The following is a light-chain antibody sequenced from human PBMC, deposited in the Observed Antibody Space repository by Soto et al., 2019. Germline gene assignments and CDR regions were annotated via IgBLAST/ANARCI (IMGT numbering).Light chain of an antibody. J-gene: IGLJ1*01. V-gene: IGLV1-44*01. CDR2: VND. CDR3: VAWDDSLNGHV. CDR1: SSNMGTNT. Sequence: QSVLTQPPSASGTPGQRVTISCSGGSSNMGTNTVSWYQPVPGTAPKVLIYVNDQRPSGVPGRFSGSNSGTSASLAISGLQPEDEADYYCVAWDDSLNGHVFGTGTKVTVL.